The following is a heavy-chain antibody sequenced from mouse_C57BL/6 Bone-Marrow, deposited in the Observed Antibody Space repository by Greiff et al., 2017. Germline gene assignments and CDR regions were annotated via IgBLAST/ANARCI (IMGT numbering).Heavy chain of an antibody. Sequence: QVHVKQSGAELVRPGTSVKVSCKASGYAFTNYLIEWVKQRPGQGLEWIGVINPGSGGTNYNEKFKGKATLTADKSSSTAYMQLSSLTSEDSAVYFCARSKNWDSWFAYWGQGTLVTVSA. J-gene: IGHJ3*01. V-gene: IGHV1-54*01. CDR1: GYAFTNYL. D-gene: IGHD4-1*01. CDR2: INPGSGGT. CDR3: ARSKNWDSWFAY.